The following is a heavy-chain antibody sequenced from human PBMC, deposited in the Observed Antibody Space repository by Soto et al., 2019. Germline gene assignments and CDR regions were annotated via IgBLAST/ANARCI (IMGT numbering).Heavy chain of an antibody. V-gene: IGHV1-46*01. CDR2: INPSGGST. CDR1: GYTFTSYY. CDR3: ARHSYCGGDCPPGDWFDP. J-gene: IGHJ5*02. D-gene: IGHD2-21*02. Sequence: GASVKVSCKASGYTFTSYYMHWVRQAPGQGLEWMGIINPSGGSTSYAQKFQGRVTMTRDTSTSTVYMGLSSLRSEDTAVYYCARHSYCGGDCPPGDWFDPWGQGTLVTVS.